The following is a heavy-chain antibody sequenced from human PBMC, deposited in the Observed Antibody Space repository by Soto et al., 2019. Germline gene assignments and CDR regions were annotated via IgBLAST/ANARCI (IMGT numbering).Heavy chain of an antibody. CDR2: IKQDGSEK. D-gene: IGHD3-3*01. J-gene: IGHJ6*03. CDR1: GFTFSSYW. CDR3: GREGSYYDFWSGYYTSYYYYYMDV. V-gene: IGHV3-7*01. Sequence: EVQLVESGGGLVQPGGSLRLSCAASGFTFSSYWMSWVRQAPGKGLEWVANIKQDGSEKYYVDSVKGRFTISRDNAKNSLNLQINSLSAEDMAVYYRGREGSYYDFWSGYYTSYYYYYMDVWGKGTTVTVSS.